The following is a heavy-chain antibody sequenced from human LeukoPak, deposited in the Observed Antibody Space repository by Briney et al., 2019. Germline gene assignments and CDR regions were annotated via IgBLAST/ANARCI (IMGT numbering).Heavy chain of an antibody. D-gene: IGHD3-3*01. V-gene: IGHV5-51*03. CDR1: GYSFTSYW. Sequence: KPGESLKISCKGSGYSFTSYWIGWVRQMPGKGLEWMGIIYPGDSDTRYSPSFQGQVTISADKSISTAYLQWSSLKASDTAMYYCARRENYDFWSGYQNWFDPWGQGTLVTVSS. J-gene: IGHJ5*02. CDR3: ARRENYDFWSGYQNWFDP. CDR2: IYPGDSDT.